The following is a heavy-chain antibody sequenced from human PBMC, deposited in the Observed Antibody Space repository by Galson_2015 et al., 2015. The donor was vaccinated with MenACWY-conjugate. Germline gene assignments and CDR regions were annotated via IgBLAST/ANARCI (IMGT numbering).Heavy chain of an antibody. J-gene: IGHJ6*02. CDR3: TTGYYYGSGPYYYYGMDV. D-gene: IGHD3-10*01. V-gene: IGHV3-15*01. CDR2: IKSKTDGGTT. Sequence: SLRLSCAASGFTFSNAWMSWVRQAPGEGLGWVGRIKSKTDGGTTDYAAPVKGRFTISRDDSKNTLYLQMNSLKTEDTAVYYCTTGYYYGSGPYYYYGMDVWGQGTTVTVSS. CDR1: GFTFSNAW.